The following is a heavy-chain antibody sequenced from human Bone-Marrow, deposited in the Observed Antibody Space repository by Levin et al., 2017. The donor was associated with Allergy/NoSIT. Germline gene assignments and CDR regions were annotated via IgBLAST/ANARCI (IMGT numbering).Heavy chain of an antibody. Sequence: GGSLRLSCSASGFTFSDYYMSWIRQAPGKGLEWVSYMSTSGSTTYYVDSVKGRFTISRDNAKNSLYLQMSSLRAEDTAVYYCARVAATGPDYWGRGDLVTVSS. CDR3: ARVAATGPDY. D-gene: IGHD6-13*01. CDR1: GFTFSDYY. J-gene: IGHJ4*02. CDR2: MSTSGSTT. V-gene: IGHV3-11*01.